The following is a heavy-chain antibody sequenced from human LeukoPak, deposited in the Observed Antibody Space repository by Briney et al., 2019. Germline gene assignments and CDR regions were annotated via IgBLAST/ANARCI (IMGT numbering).Heavy chain of an antibody. CDR1: GGTFSSYA. CDR2: IIPIFGTA. CDR3: ARDLLPAALRGSWFDP. V-gene: IGHV1-69*06. Sequence: ASVKVSCKASGGTFSSYAISWVRQAPGQGLEWMGGIIPIFGTANYAQKFQGRVTITADKSTSTAYMELSSLRSEDTAVYYCARDLLPAALRGSWFDPWGQGTLVTVSS. D-gene: IGHD4-17*01. J-gene: IGHJ5*02.